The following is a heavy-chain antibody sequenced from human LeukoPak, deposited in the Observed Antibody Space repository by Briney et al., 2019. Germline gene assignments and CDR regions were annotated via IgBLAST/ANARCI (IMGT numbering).Heavy chain of an antibody. D-gene: IGHD3-9*01. CDR1: GFTFSSYA. J-gene: IGHJ4*02. CDR3: ARDMTGYYDD. V-gene: IGHV3-30-3*01. Sequence: GRSLRLSCAASGFTFSSYAMHWVRQAPGKGLEWVAVISYDGSNKYYADSVKCRFTISRDNSKNTLYLQMNSLRAEDTAVYHCARDMTGYYDDWGQGTLVTVSS. CDR2: ISYDGSNK.